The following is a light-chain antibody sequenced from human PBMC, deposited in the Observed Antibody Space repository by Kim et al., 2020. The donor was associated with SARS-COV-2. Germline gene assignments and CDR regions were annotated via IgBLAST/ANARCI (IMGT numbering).Light chain of an antibody. J-gene: IGLJ3*02. CDR2: NDS. Sequence: SYELTQPPSVSVSPGQTASITCSGDRLGDKYASWYQQKPGQSPVLVIYNDSRRPSGIPERFSGSNSGNTATLTISGTQANDEADYYCQAWDNNNGVFGGGTKLAVL. CDR1: RLGDKY. V-gene: IGLV3-1*01. CDR3: QAWDNNNGV.